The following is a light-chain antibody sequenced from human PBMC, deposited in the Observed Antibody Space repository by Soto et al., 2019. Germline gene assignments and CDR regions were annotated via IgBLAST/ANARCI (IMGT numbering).Light chain of an antibody. Sequence: EIVLTLSPGTLSLSPGERATLSCRASQSVSSSYLAWYQQKPGQAPRLLIYGASTRATGIPDRFSGSGSGTDFTLTISRLEPEDCAVYYCQQYGSSPFTFGPGTKVDIK. J-gene: IGKJ3*01. V-gene: IGKV3-20*01. CDR1: QSVSSSY. CDR3: QQYGSSPFT. CDR2: GAS.